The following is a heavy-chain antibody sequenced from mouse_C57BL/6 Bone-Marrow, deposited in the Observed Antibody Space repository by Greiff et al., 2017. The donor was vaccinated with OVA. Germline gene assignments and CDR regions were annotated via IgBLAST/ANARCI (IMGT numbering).Heavy chain of an antibody. CDR3: AREDDYDWYFDV. CDR2: IYPGDGDT. D-gene: IGHD2-4*01. J-gene: IGHJ1*03. Sequence: QVQLQQSGPELVKPGASVKISCKASDYAFSSSWMNWVKQRPGKGLEWIGRIYPGDGDTNYNGKFKGKATLTADKSSSTAYMQLSSLTSEDSAVYFCAREDDYDWYFDVWGTGTTVTVSS. CDR1: DYAFSSSW. V-gene: IGHV1-82*01.